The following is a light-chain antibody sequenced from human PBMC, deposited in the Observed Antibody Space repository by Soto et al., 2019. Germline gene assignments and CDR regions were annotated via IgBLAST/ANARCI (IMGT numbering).Light chain of an antibody. CDR3: QQSFSTPYT. J-gene: IGKJ2*01. V-gene: IGKV3-20*01. CDR1: QSISSNY. Sequence: EIVLTQSPGTLSLSPGERATLSCRASQSISSNYLAWYQQKPGQAPSLVIYGASSRASGIPDRFSGSGSGTDFTLTISRLEPEDFATYYCQQSFSTPYTFGQGTKLEIK. CDR2: GAS.